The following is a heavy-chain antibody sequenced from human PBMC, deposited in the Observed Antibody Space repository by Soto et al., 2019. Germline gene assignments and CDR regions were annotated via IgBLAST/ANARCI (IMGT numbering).Heavy chain of an antibody. CDR1: GGSISSYY. J-gene: IGHJ4*02. CDR2: IYYSGST. D-gene: IGHD3-22*01. Sequence: SETLSLTCTVSGGSISSYYWSWIRQPPGKGLEWIGYIYYSGSTNYNPSLKSRVTISVDTSKNQFSLKLSYVTAADTAVYSCARGMAARYYYDSSGYYFDYWGQGTLVTVSS. CDR3: ARGMAARYYYDSSGYYFDY. V-gene: IGHV4-59*01.